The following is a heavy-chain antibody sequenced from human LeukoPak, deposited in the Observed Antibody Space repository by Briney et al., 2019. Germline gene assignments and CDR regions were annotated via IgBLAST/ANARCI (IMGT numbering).Heavy chain of an antibody. CDR1: GGSISSYY. V-gene: IGHV4-59*01. Sequence: SETLSLTCTVSGGSISSYYWSWIRQPPGKGLEWIGYIYYSGSTNYNPSLKSRVTISVDTSKNQFSLKLSSVTAADTAVYYCARDRGMATHYFDYWGQGTLVTVSS. D-gene: IGHD5-24*01. CDR3: ARDRGMATHYFDY. J-gene: IGHJ4*02. CDR2: IYYSGST.